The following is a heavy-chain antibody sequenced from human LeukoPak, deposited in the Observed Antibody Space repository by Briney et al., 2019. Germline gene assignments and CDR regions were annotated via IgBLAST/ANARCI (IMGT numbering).Heavy chain of an antibody. Sequence: ASVKVSCKASGYSFTNYAMNWVRQAPGQGLEWMGWINTNTGNPTYAQGFTGRFVFSLDTSVSTAYLQISSLKAEDTAVYYCAKDLSPLYYYYGMDVWGQGTTVTVSS. CDR2: INTNTGNP. CDR1: GYSFTNYA. CDR3: AKDLSPLYYYYGMDV. J-gene: IGHJ6*02. V-gene: IGHV7-4-1*02.